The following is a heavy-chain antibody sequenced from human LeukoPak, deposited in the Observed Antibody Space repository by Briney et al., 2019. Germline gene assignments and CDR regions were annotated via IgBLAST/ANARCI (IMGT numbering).Heavy chain of an antibody. CDR1: GFTFDGYA. CDR2: ISWNSGSI. CDR3: AKGRRPGIAVANFDY. V-gene: IGHV3-9*01. Sequence: GGSLRLSCAASGFTFDGYAMHWVRQAPGKGLEWVSGISWNSGSIGYAGSVKGRFTISRDNAKNSLYLQMNSLRAEDTALYYCAKGRRPGIAVANFDYWGQRTLVTVSS. J-gene: IGHJ4*02. D-gene: IGHD6-19*01.